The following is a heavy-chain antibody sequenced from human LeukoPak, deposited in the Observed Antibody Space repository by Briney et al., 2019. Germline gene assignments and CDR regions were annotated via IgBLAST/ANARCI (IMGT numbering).Heavy chain of an antibody. J-gene: IGHJ4*02. V-gene: IGHV3-48*02. CDR3: ARDPEGN. CDR2: ISSTSSTI. Sequence: PGGSQRLSCAVSGLTFSSYSMNWVRQAPGKGLEWVSYISSTSSTIYYADSVKGRFTTSRDNAKNSLYLQMNSLRDEDTAVYYCARDPEGNWGQGTLVTVSS. CDR1: GLTFSSYS.